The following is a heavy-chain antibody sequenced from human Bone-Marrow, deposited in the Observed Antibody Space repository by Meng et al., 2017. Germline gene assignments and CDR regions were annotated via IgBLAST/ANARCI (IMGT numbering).Heavy chain of an antibody. CDR2: ISHSGNT. V-gene: IGHV4-34*01. D-gene: IGHD2-2*01. CDR1: GGSFSGYS. Sequence: SETLSLTCGVHGGSFSGYSWSWIRQSPGKGLQWIGEISHSGNTHYNPSLKSRVTMSVDTSKNQFSLKLSSVTAADTAVYYCARRVCSSTSCYGGYFDYWGQGTLVTVSS. CDR3: ARRVCSSTSCYGGYFDY. J-gene: IGHJ4*02.